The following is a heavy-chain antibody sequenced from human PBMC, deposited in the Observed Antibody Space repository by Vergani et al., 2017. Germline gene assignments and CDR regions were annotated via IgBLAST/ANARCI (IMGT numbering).Heavy chain of an antibody. CDR2: INPNSGGT. Sequence: QVQLVQSGAEVKKPGASVKVSCKASGYTFTGYYMHWVRQAPGQGLEWMGWINPNSGGTNYAQKFQGRVTMTRDTSISTAYMELSRLRSDDTAVYYCASKYYDFWSGSFTALDYWGQGTLVTVSS. J-gene: IGHJ4*02. CDR3: ASKYYDFWSGSFTALDY. D-gene: IGHD3-3*01. CDR1: GYTFTGYY. V-gene: IGHV1-2*02.